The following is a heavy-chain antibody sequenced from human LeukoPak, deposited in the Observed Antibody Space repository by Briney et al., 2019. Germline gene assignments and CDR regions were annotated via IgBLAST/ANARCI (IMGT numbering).Heavy chain of an antibody. CDR3: ARVPYYYGSGSYYNEPNWFDP. V-gene: IGHV1-18*04. CDR1: GYTFTGYY. D-gene: IGHD3-10*01. J-gene: IGHJ5*02. Sequence: ASVKVSCKASGYTFTGYYMHWVRQAPGQGLEWMGWISAYNGNTNYAQKLQGRVTMTTDTSTSTAYMELRSLRSDDTAVYYCARVPYYYGSGSYYNEPNWFDPWGQGTLVTVSS. CDR2: ISAYNGNT.